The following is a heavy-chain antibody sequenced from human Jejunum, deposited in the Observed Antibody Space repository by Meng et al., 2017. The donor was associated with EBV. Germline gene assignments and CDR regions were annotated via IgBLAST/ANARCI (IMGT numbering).Heavy chain of an antibody. J-gene: IGHJ4*02. V-gene: IGHV4-4*02. D-gene: IGHD2-21*01. CDR3: ASIHPSIDS. CDR1: SGSIFSSNW. Sequence: LTEAGPVLVKPSGSLSLTGAVSSGSIFSSNWWTWVRQPPGKGLEWIGEIYHSGSTNYNPSLKSRITMSLDKSKNQFSLKLRSVTAADTAAYYCASIHPSIDSWGPGTLVTVSS. CDR2: IYHSGST.